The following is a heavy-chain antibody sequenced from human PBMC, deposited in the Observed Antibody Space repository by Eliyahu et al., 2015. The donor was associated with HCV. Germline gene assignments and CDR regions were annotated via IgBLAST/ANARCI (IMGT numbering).Heavy chain of an antibody. D-gene: IGHD2-8*02. Sequence: QGQLVESGGGVVQPGRSLRLSCAASGFTFXSYGXAWVRQAPGKGLEWVAVVSYDGKNKFYADSVKGRFTISRDNSNNTLYLQLNSLTTEDTAVYYCAKDLGDCTGRSCYNLYAFDIWGQGTTVTVSS. CDR3: AKDLGDCTGRSCYNLYAFDI. CDR2: VSYDGKNK. J-gene: IGHJ3*02. CDR1: GFTFXSYG. V-gene: IGHV3-30*18.